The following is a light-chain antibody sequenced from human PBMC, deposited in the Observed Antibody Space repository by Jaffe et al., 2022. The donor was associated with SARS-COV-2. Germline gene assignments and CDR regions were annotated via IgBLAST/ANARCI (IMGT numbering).Light chain of an antibody. CDR1: QSISSH. J-gene: IGKJ2*01. V-gene: IGKV1-39*01. Sequence: DIQMTQSPSSLSASVGDRVTITCRASQSISSHLNWYQQKPGKAPKLLIYAASSLQSGVPSRFSGSGSGTDFTLTITSLQPEDFVTYHCQQTYSAPQTFGQGTKLEIK. CDR2: AAS. CDR3: QQTYSAPQT.